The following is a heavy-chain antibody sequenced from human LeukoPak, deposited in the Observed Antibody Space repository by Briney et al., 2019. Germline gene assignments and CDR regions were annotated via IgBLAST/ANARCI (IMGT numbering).Heavy chain of an antibody. J-gene: IGHJ4*02. CDR2: IHPSGST. V-gene: IGHV4-4*07. CDR3: ARGPPPDFDY. Sequence: SETLSLTCIVSGDSISSYYWSWIRQPAGKGLEWIGRIHPSGSTNYNPSLKSRVTLSVDTSKNQFSLKLNSVTAADTAVYYCARGPPPDFDYWGRGTLVTVSS. CDR1: GDSISSYY.